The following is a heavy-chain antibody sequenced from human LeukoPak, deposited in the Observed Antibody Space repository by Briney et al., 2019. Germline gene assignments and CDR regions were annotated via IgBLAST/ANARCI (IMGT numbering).Heavy chain of an antibody. Sequence: GGSLRLSCAASGFTFRDYYMSWIRQAPGKGLEWISYISTSGSHTKYADSVKGRFTISRDNAKNSPFLQMNSLRAEDTAVYYCARDGLTVVTQQDYWGQGTLVTVTS. CDR1: GFTFRDYY. D-gene: IGHD4-23*01. CDR3: ARDGLTVVTQQDY. J-gene: IGHJ4*02. V-gene: IGHV3-11*05. CDR2: ISTSGSHT.